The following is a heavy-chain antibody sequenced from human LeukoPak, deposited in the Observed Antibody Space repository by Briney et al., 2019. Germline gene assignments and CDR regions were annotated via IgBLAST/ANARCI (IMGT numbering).Heavy chain of an antibody. CDR1: DGSISSGGFY. V-gene: IGHV4-30-2*05. J-gene: IGHJ3*02. D-gene: IGHD6-19*01. Sequence: SETLSLTCSVSDGSISSGGFYWTWIRQPPGKGLVWIGYSDHSGNTYYNPSLKSRVTISLDMSKNQFSLKLSSVTAADTAVYYCAREIAVAGSAFDIWGQGTMVAVSS. CDR3: AREIAVAGSAFDI. CDR2: SDHSGNT.